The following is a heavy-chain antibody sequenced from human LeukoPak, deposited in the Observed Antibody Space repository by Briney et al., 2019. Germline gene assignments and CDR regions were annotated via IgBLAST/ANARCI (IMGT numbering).Heavy chain of an antibody. Sequence: SVKVSCKASGGTFSSYAISWVRQAPGQGLEWMGRIIPILGIADYAQKFQGRVTITADKSTSTAYMELSSLRSEDTAVYYCARLRGGCSGGSCSFQHWGQGTLVTVSS. J-gene: IGHJ1*01. CDR1: GGTFSSYA. V-gene: IGHV1-69*04. CDR3: ARLRGGCSGGSCSFQH. D-gene: IGHD2-15*01. CDR2: IIPILGIA.